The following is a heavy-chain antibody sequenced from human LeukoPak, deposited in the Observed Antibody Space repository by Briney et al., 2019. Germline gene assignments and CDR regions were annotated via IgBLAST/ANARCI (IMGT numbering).Heavy chain of an antibody. CDR3: ARGLQPKRGYSGYDYGY. D-gene: IGHD5-12*01. CDR1: GGSFSGYY. CDR2: INHSGST. J-gene: IGHJ4*02. Sequence: SETLSLTCAVYGGSFSGYYWSWIRQPPGKRLEWIGEINHSGSTNYNPSLKSRVTISVDTSKNQFSLKPSSVTAADTAVYYCARGLQPKRGYSGYDYGYWGQGTLVTVSS. V-gene: IGHV4-34*01.